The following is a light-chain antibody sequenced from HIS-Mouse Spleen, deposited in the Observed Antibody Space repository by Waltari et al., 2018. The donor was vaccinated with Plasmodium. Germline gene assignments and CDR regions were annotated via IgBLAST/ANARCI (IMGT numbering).Light chain of an antibody. CDR1: QSVSSSY. CDR3: QQYGSSSWT. CDR2: GAS. J-gene: IGKJ1*01. V-gene: IGKV3-20*01. Sequence: IVLTQSPGTLSLSPGERATLSCRASQSVSSSYLAWYQQKPGQAPRLLIYGASSRATGIPYRFSGSGSGTDFTLTISRLEPEDFAVYYCQQYGSSSWTFGQGTKVEIK.